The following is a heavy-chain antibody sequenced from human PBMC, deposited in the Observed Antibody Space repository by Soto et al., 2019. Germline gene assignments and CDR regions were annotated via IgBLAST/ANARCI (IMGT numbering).Heavy chain of an antibody. D-gene: IGHD1-26*01. CDR3: SALGV. J-gene: IGHJ6*02. CDR1: GFNFINAW. CDR2: IKSKTDGGTT. V-gene: IGHV3-15*07. Sequence: EVQLVESGGGLVEPGGSLRLSCAASGFNFINAWMHWVRHAPGKGLEWVGRIKSKTDGGTTDYAAPVKGRFIISRDDSKNTLYLQINSLKMEDTAVYYCSALGVWGQGTTVTVSS.